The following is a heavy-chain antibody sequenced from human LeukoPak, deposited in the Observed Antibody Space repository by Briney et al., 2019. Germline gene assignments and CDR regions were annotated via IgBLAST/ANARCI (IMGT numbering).Heavy chain of an antibody. Sequence: AGGSLRLSCAASGFTFSSYEMNWVRQAPGKGLEWVSYINSSGSTIYYADPVKGRFTISRDNDNNSLYLQINSLTAEYTAVYYCAELGISLIGGVWGKGTTVTISS. CDR2: INSSGSTI. CDR3: AELGISLIGGV. J-gene: IGHJ6*04. V-gene: IGHV3-48*03. CDR1: GFTFSSYE. D-gene: IGHD3-10*01.